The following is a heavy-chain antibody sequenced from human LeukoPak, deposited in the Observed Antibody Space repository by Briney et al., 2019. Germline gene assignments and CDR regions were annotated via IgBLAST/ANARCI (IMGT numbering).Heavy chain of an antibody. V-gene: IGHV3-48*03. J-gene: IGHJ4*02. Sequence: QAGGSLRLSCAASGFTFSVYEMNWVRQAPGKGLEWFSYITSSGGTIYYADSVKGRFTISRDNAKNSLYLQMNSLRADDTATYYCARGFNYAFDYWGQGTLVTVSS. D-gene: IGHD2-2*01. CDR2: ITSSGGTI. CDR3: ARGFNYAFDY. CDR1: GFTFSVYE.